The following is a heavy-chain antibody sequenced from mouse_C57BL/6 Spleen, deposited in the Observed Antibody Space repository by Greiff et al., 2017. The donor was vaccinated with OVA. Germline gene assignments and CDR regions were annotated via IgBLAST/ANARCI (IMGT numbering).Heavy chain of an antibody. CDR1: GYTFTSYW. CDR3: ARSFTTVVATSYYAMDY. D-gene: IGHD1-1*01. J-gene: IGHJ4*01. Sequence: QVQLQQSGAELVKPGASVKLSCKASGYTFTSYWMHWVKQRPGRGLEWIGRIDPNSGGTKYNEKFKSKATLTVDKPSSTAYMQLSSLTSEDSAVYYCARSFTTVVATSYYAMDYWGQGTSVTVSS. CDR2: IDPNSGGT. V-gene: IGHV1-72*01.